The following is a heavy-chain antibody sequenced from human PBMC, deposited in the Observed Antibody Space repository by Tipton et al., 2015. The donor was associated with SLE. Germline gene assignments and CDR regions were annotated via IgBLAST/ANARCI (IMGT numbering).Heavy chain of an antibody. CDR1: GGSISSSSYY. J-gene: IGHJ6*02. D-gene: IGHD6-19*01. CDR2: IYYREGT. V-gene: IGHV4-61*05. CDR3: ARHHGSGWLYGLDV. Sequence: TLSLTCTVSGGSISSSSYYWGWIRQPPGEGLEWIGYIYYREGTNYSPSLKSRVTISLDASKNQLSLKLSSVTAADTAVYYCARHHGSGWLYGLDVWGQGTTVTVSS.